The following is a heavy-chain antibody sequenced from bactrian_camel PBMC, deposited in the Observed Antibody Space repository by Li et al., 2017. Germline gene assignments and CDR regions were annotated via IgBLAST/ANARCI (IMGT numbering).Heavy chain of an antibody. V-gene: IGHV3S67*01. J-gene: IGHJ4*01. CDR3: AADPRYCSGSWCECPLSADFMH. D-gene: IGHD3*01. Sequence: VQLVESGGGSEQAGGSLRLSCAASGYTYRSYCLAWFRQVAGEEREGVATITHDGTPRYAESVKGRFTISRTDTKNAKNALYLQMNSLVPEDTAMYFCAADPRYCSGSWCECPLSADFMHWGRGTQVTVS. CDR1: GYTYRSYC. CDR2: ITHDGTP.